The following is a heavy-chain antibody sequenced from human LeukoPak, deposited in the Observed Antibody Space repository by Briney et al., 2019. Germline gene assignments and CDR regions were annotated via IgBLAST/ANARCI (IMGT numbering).Heavy chain of an antibody. CDR3: ARRRDYFDY. CDR2: ISSSGDNI. V-gene: IGHV3-11*01. CDR1: GFDLSDYY. Sequence: GGSLRLPCVVSGFDLSDYYMSWIRQAPGKGLEWISYISSSGDNIYFADSVKGRFTMSRDNARGSLYLQMNSLRADDTAIYYCARRRDYFDYWGQGTLVTVSS. J-gene: IGHJ4*02.